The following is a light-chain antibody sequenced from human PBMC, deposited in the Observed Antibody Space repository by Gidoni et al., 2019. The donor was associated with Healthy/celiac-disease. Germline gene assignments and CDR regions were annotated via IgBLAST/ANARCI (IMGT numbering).Light chain of an antibody. CDR2: DAS. CDR1: QDISNY. Sequence: DIQMTQSPSSLPASVGDRVTITYQASQDISNYLNWYQQNPGQDPKLLIYDASNLETGVPSRFSGSGSGTDFTFTISSLQPEDIATYYCQQYDNLPLFTFGPGTKVDIK. J-gene: IGKJ3*01. CDR3: QQYDNLPLFT. V-gene: IGKV1-33*01.